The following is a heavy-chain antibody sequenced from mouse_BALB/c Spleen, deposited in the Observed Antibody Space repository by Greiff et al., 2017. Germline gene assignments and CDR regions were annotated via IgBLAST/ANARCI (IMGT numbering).Heavy chain of an antibody. CDR3: ARYHYGLYAMDY. D-gene: IGHD1-2*01. J-gene: IGHJ4*01. Sequence: QVQLQQPGAELVKPGASVKLSCKASGYTFTSYYIYWVKQRPGQGLEWIGGINPSNGGTNFNEKFKSKATLTVDKSSSTAYMQLSSLTSEDSAVYYCARYHYGLYAMDYWGQGTSVTVSS. CDR1: GYTFTSYY. V-gene: IGHV1S81*02. CDR2: INPSNGGT.